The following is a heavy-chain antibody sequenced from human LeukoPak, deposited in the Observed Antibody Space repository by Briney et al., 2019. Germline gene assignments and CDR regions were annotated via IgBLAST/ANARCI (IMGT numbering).Heavy chain of an antibody. D-gene: IGHD2-15*01. CDR3: AKYCGPANCYSGFDY. Sequence: GGSLRLSCEVFGFTSGSDVLTWVRQAPGKGLEWVSGLSLYYVSTYYADSVKGRFTISRDNSKNTYYLEMNSLRADDSAIHYCAKYCGPANCYSGFDYWGQGTLVTVSS. CDR2: LSLYYVST. J-gene: IGHJ4*02. V-gene: IGHV3-23*01. CDR1: GFTSGSDV.